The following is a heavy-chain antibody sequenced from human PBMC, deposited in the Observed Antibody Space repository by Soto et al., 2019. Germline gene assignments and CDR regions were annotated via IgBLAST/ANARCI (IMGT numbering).Heavy chain of an antibody. D-gene: IGHD6-19*01. Sequence: GVSLRLCCAVAGVTFNSYSMNWVRQAPGKGLEWVSSISSFSNYMYYTDSVKGRFTISRDNARNSLYLQMNSLRAEDTAVYYCAKVRAVAGPLNFDYWGQGTLLTVSS. V-gene: IGHV3-21*01. CDR1: GVTFNSYS. CDR2: ISSFSNYM. J-gene: IGHJ4*02. CDR3: AKVRAVAGPLNFDY.